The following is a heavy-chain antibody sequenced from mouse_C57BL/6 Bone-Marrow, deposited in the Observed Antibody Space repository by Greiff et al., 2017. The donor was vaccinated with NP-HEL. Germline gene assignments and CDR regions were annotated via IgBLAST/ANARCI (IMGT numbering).Heavy chain of an antibody. CDR3: GREEFITTVPFDY. CDR2: IYPGSGST. J-gene: IGHJ2*01. CDR1: GYTFTSYW. D-gene: IGHD1-1*01. Sequence: QVQLQQPGAELVKPGASVKMSCKASGYTFTSYWITWVKQRPGQGLEWIGDIYPGSGSTNYNEKFKSKATLTVDTSSSTAYMQLSSLTSEDSAVYYLGREEFITTVPFDYWGQGTTLTVSS. V-gene: IGHV1-55*01.